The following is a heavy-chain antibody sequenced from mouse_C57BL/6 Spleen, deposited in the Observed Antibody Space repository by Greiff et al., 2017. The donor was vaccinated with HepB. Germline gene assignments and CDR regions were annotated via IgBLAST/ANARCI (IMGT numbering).Heavy chain of an antibody. D-gene: IGHD1-1*01. CDR1: GYTFTSYW. J-gene: IGHJ2*01. V-gene: IGHV1-59*01. CDR3: AKGGHYNGSDY. CDR2: IDPSDSYT. Sequence: VQLQQSGAELVRPGTSVKLSCKASGYTFTSYWMHWVKQRPGQGLEWIGVIDPSDSYTNYNQKFKGKATLTVDTSSSTAYMQLSSLTYEDSAVKYGAKGGHYNGSDYWGQGTTLTVSS.